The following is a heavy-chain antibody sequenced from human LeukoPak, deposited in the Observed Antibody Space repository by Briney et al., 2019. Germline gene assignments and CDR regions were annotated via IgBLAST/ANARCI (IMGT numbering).Heavy chain of an antibody. CDR2: IYTSGST. CDR3: ARDSYDFWSGPTYYFDY. V-gene: IGHV4-4*07. CDR1: GGSIVRNY. D-gene: IGHD3-3*01. Sequence: PSETLSLTCTVSGGSIVRNYWSWIRQPPGKGLEWIGRIYTSGSTNYNPSLKSRVTMSVDTSKNQFSLKLSSVTAADTAVYYCARDSYDFWSGPTYYFDYWGQGTLVTVSS. J-gene: IGHJ4*02.